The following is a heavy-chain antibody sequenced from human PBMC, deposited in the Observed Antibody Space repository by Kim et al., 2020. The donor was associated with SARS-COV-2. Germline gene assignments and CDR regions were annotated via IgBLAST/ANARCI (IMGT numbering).Heavy chain of an antibody. CDR1: GFIFSNYA. V-gene: IGHV3-23*01. J-gene: IGHJ4*02. D-gene: IGHD2-2*01. Sequence: GGSLRLSCAASGFIFSNYAMNWIRQTPGKGLEWVSAISGSGDSTNYADSVKGRFTISRDNSKNTLYLQLISLRVEDTAVYYCAPGAGTAAHPHYFDYWGQGTLVTVSS. CDR2: ISGSGDST. CDR3: APGAGTAAHPHYFDY.